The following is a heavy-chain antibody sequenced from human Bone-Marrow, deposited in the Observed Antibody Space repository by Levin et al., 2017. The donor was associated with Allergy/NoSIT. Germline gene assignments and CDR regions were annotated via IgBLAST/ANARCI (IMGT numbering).Heavy chain of an antibody. CDR2: IYASSST. Sequence: PGGSLRLSCAASGFTVSSNYMSWVRQAPGKGLEWVSIIYASSSTYYADSVKGRFTISRDNSKNTLYLQMNSLRAEDTAVYYCVRDIHYGSGSLDYWGQGTLVTVSS. CDR1: GFTVSSNY. J-gene: IGHJ4*02. D-gene: IGHD3-10*01. V-gene: IGHV3-53*01. CDR3: VRDIHYGSGSLDY.